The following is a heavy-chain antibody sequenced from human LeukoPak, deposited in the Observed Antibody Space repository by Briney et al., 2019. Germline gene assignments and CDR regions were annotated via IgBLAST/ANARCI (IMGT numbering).Heavy chain of an antibody. J-gene: IGHJ4*02. CDR2: ISGSGGST. CDR3: AKDLDDSSGYVLDY. Sequence: GGSLRLSCAASGFTFSSYAMSWVRQAPGKGLEWVSAISGSGGSTYYADSVKGRFTISRDNSKNTLYLQRNSLRAEDTAVYYCAKDLDDSSGYVLDYWGQGTLVTVSS. V-gene: IGHV3-23*01. D-gene: IGHD3-22*01. CDR1: GFTFSSYA.